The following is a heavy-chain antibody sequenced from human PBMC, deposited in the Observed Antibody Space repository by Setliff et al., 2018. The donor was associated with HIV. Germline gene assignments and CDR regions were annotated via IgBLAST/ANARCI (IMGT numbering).Heavy chain of an antibody. CDR1: GGSFSDYY. CDR2: INHSGNT. CDR3: HLEVPLMMGTTPPL. V-gene: IGHV4-34*01. D-gene: IGHD2-15*01. J-gene: IGHJ4*02. Sequence: SETLSLTCVVYGGSFSDYYWSWIRQPPGKGLEWIGEINHSGNTTYNPSLKSRVTMSVDTTKNQFSLKLNTVTAADTAVYYCHLEVPLMMGTTPPLWGQGTLVTVSS.